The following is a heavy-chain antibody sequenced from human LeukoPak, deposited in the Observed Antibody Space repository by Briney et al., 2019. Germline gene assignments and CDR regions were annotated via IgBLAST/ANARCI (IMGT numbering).Heavy chain of an antibody. Sequence: PGGSLRLSCAASEFIVSINYMTWVRQAPGKGLEWVGRIKSKTDGGTTDYAAPVKGRFTISRDDSKNTLYLQMNSLKTEDTAVYYCTTDWPSPPHYYDSSGYSGYWGQGTLVTVSS. CDR2: IKSKTDGGTT. CDR1: EFIVSINY. CDR3: TTDWPSPPHYYDSSGYSGY. V-gene: IGHV3-15*01. J-gene: IGHJ4*02. D-gene: IGHD3-22*01.